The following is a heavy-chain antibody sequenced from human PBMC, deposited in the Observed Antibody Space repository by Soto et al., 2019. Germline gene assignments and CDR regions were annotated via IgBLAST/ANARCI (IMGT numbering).Heavy chain of an antibody. J-gene: IGHJ4*02. V-gene: IGHV4-39*01. Sequence: PSETLSLTCTVSGGSISSSSYYWGWIRQPPGKGLEWIGSIYYSGSTYYNPSLKSRVTISVDTSKNQFSLKLSSVTAADTAVYYCARGGMAAPLDYWGQGTLVTVSS. D-gene: IGHD6-13*01. CDR3: ARGGMAAPLDY. CDR2: IYYSGST. CDR1: GGSISSSSYY.